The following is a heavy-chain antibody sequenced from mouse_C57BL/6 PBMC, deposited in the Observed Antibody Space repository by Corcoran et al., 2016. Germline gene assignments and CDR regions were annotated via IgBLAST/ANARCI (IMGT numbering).Heavy chain of an antibody. V-gene: IGHV1-19*01. J-gene: IGHJ2*01. CDR1: GYTFTDYY. CDR3: ARRGYYGSSYDFDY. Sequence: EVQLQQSGPVLVKPGASVKMSCKASGYTFTDYYMNWVKQSHGKSLEWIGVINPYNGGTSYNQKFKGKATLTVDKSSSTAYMELNSLTSEDSAVYYCARRGYYGSSYDFDYWGQGTTLTVSS. CDR2: INPYNGGT. D-gene: IGHD1-1*01.